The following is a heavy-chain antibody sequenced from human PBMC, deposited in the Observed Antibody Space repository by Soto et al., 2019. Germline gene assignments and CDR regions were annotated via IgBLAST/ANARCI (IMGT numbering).Heavy chain of an antibody. CDR1: GGSISSYY. CDR2: IYYSGST. D-gene: IGHD2-15*01. CDR3: ARDQGASCSGGSCYRRGWFDP. V-gene: IGHV4-59*01. J-gene: IGHJ5*02. Sequence: QVQLQESGPGLVKPSETLSLTCTVSGGSISSYYWSWIRQPPGKGLGWIGYIYYSGSTNYNPSLKSRVTISVDTSKNQFSLKLSSVTAADTAVYYCARDQGASCSGGSCYRRGWFDPWGQGTLVTVSS.